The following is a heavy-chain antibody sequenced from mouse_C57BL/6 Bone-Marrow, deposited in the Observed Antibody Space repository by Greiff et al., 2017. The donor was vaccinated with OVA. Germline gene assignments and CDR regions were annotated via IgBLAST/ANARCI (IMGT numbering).Heavy chain of an antibody. Sequence: EVHLVESGGGLVQPKGSLKLSCAASGFSFNTYAMNWVRQAPGKGLEWVARIRSKSNNYATYYADSVKDRFTISRDDSESMLYLQMNNLKTEDTAMYYCVRQIEYAMDYWGQGTSVTVSS. J-gene: IGHJ4*01. CDR3: VRQIEYAMDY. V-gene: IGHV10-1*01. CDR1: GFSFNTYA. CDR2: IRSKSNNYAT.